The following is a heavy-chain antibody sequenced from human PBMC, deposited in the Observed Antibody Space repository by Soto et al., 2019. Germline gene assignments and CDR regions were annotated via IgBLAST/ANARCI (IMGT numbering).Heavy chain of an antibody. D-gene: IGHD3-10*01. J-gene: IGHJ6*02. CDR2: IHYSGST. CDR1: GVSISGYY. Sequence: QVQLQESGPGLVQPSETLSLTCTVSGVSISGYYWSWIRQPPGKGLDWIGYIHYSGSTNYHPSLKSRITISADTSQNPISRNLRSVTTAVTTVYYCARDRGRTRAYYYGMDVWCQGTTVIVSS. CDR3: ARDRGRTRAYYYGMDV. V-gene: IGHV4-59*01.